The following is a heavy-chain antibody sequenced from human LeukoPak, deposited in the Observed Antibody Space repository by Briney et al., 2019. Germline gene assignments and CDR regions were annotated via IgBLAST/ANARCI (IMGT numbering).Heavy chain of an antibody. CDR3: ARISAAWCFDY. D-gene: IGHD2-8*01. Sequence: PGGSLRLXCAGPGFIFSNYNMNWVRQAPGKGLEWVSSISSSSTYIYYADSVKGRFTISRDNAKNSLYLQMNSLRAEDTAVYYCARISAAWCFDYWGQGTLVTVSS. CDR1: GFIFSNYN. CDR2: ISSSSTYI. J-gene: IGHJ4*02. V-gene: IGHV3-21*06.